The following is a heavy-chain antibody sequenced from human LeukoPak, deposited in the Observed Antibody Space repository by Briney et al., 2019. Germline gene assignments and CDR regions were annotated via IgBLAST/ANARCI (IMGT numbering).Heavy chain of an antibody. J-gene: IGHJ4*02. Sequence: PGGSLRLSCAASGFTFSSYAMSWVRQAPGKGLEWVSAISGSGGSTYYADSVKGRFTISRDNSKNTLYLQMNSLRAEDTAVYYCAKPLTYYDRSGPFDYWGQGTLVTVSS. CDR2: ISGSGGST. CDR1: GFTFSSYA. CDR3: AKPLTYYDRSGPFDY. D-gene: IGHD3-22*01. V-gene: IGHV3-23*01.